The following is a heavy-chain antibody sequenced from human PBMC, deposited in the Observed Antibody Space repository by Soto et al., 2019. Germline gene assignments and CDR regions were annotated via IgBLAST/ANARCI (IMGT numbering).Heavy chain of an antibody. V-gene: IGHV3-21*01. CDR1: GFTFSSYS. CDR2: ISSSSSYI. CDR3: ARDSIAVAGPGGFDP. D-gene: IGHD6-19*01. Sequence: PGGSLRLSCAASGFTFSSYSMNWVRQAPGKGLEWVSSISSSSSYIYYADSVKGRFTISRDNAKNSLYLQMNSLRAEDTAVYYCARDSIAVAGPGGFDPWGQGTLVTVSS. J-gene: IGHJ5*02.